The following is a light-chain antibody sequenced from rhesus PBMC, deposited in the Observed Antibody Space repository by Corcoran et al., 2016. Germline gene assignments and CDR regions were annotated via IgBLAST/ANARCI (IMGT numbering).Light chain of an antibody. J-gene: IGKJ2*01. Sequence: DIQMTQSPSSLSASIGDTVTTTCRASQGIRSSLNWFQHKPGRAPKLLIYSASTLESGVPSRFSGSGSGTQFTLTINSLQPEDFATYYCLQHFSFPHSFGQGTKVEIK. CDR2: SAS. CDR3: LQHFSFPHS. CDR1: QGIRSS. V-gene: IGKV1-28*01.